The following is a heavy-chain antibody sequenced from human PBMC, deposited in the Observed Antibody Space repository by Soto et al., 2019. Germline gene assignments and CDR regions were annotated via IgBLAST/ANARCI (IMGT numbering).Heavy chain of an antibody. D-gene: IGHD3-22*01. CDR1: GGSISSGGYY. J-gene: IGHJ4*02. CDR2: MYYSGST. Sequence: PSETLSLTCTVSGGSISSGGYYWSWIRQHPGKGLEWIGYMYYSGSTYYNPSLKSRVTISVDTSKNQFSLKLSSATAADTAVYYCARLGITMIVVAQFDYWGQGALVTVSS. CDR3: ARLGITMIVVAQFDY. V-gene: IGHV4-31*03.